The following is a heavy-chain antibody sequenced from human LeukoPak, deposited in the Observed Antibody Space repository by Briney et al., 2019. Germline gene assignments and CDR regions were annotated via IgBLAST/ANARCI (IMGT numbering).Heavy chain of an antibody. J-gene: IGHJ4*02. CDR2: IYPGDSDT. CDR1: GYSFTSYW. D-gene: IGHD4-17*01. V-gene: IGHV5-51*01. CDR3: ASRDYGDFVDY. Sequence: GESLKISCKSSGYSFTSYWIDWVRQMPGKGLEWMGIIYPGDSDTRYSPSFQCQVTISADKSISPAYLQWSSLKASDTAMYYCASRDYGDFVDYWGQGTLVTVSS.